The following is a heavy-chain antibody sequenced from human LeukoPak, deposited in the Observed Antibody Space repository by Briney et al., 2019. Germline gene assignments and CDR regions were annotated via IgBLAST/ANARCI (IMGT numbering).Heavy chain of an antibody. CDR3: ARQPRRPYYYYGMDV. Sequence: SETLSLTCTVSGGSISSYYWSWIRQPPGKGLEWIGSIYYSGSTYYNPSLKSRVTISVDTSKNQFSLKLSSVTAADTAVYYCARQPRRPYYYYGMDVWGQGTTVTVSS. J-gene: IGHJ6*02. CDR1: GGSISSYY. V-gene: IGHV4-59*05. CDR2: IYYSGST. D-gene: IGHD6-6*01.